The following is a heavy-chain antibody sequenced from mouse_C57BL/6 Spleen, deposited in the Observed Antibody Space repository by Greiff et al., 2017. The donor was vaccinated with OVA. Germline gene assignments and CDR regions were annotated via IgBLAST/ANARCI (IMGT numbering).Heavy chain of an antibody. D-gene: IGHD2-1*01. V-gene: IGHV5-9-1*02. CDR2: ISSGGDYI. Sequence: EVQRVESGAGLVKPGGSLKLSCAASGFTFSSYAMSWVRQTPEKRLEWVAYISSGGDYIYYADTVKGRFTISRDNARNTLYLQMSSLKSEDTAMYYCTRAGGNYYYFDYWGQGTTLTVSS. CDR3: TRAGGNYYYFDY. J-gene: IGHJ2*01. CDR1: GFTFSSYA.